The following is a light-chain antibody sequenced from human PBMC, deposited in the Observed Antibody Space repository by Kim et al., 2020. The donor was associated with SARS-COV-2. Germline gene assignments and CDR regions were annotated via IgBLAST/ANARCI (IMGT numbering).Light chain of an antibody. CDR1: QSISNW. CDR2: KAS. Sequence: ASGRDSVTITSRTSQSISNWLAWYQQKPGKAPNLLIYKASSLESGVPLRFSGSGSGTEFTLTIGSLQPDDFATYYCQQSYSTPYTFGPGTKVDIK. CDR3: QQSYSTPYT. V-gene: IGKV1-5*03. J-gene: IGKJ3*01.